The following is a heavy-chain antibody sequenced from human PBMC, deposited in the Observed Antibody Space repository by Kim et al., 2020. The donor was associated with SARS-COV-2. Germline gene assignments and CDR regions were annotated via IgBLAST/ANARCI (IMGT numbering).Heavy chain of an antibody. D-gene: IGHD6-13*01. CDR3: ARASGYSSSWVYYYYYGMDV. V-gene: IGHV3-21*01. J-gene: IGHJ6*02. Sequence: GGSLRLSCAASGFTFSSYSMNWVRQAPGKGLEWVSSISSSSSYIYYADSVKGRFTISRDNAKNSLYLQMNSLRAEDTAVYYCARASGYSSSWVYYYYYGMDVWGQGTTVTVSS. CDR1: GFTFSSYS. CDR2: ISSSSSYI.